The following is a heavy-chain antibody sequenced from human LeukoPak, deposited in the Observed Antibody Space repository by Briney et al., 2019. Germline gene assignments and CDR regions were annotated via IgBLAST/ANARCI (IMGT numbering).Heavy chain of an antibody. Sequence: GASVKVSCKASGYTFTSYDINWVRQATGQGLEWMGWMNPNSGNTGYAQKFQGRVTMTRNTSISTAYMELSSLRSEDTAVYYCARGGNYYYDSSGYYQYDYWGQGTLVTVSS. CDR3: ARGGNYYYDSSGYYQYDY. J-gene: IGHJ4*02. V-gene: IGHV1-8*01. CDR2: MNPNSGNT. D-gene: IGHD3-22*01. CDR1: GYTFTSYD.